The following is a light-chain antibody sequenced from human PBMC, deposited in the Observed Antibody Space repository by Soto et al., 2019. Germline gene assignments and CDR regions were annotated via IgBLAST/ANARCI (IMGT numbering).Light chain of an antibody. CDR3: QQYGSSPGT. V-gene: IGKV3-20*01. Sequence: EVVLTQSPGTLSLSPGERATLSCRASQSVSSYIPWYQQKPGQAPRLLISGASSRATGIPDRFSGSGSGTDFTLTISRLEPEDFAVYYCQQYGSSPGTFGGGTKVEIK. CDR1: QSVSSY. J-gene: IGKJ4*01. CDR2: GAS.